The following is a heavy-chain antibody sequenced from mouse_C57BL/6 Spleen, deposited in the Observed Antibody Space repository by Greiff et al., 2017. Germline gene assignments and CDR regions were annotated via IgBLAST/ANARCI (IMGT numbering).Heavy chain of an antibody. CDR1: GYTFTNYW. J-gene: IGHJ2*01. V-gene: IGHV1-63*01. Sequence: VQLVESGAELVRPGTSVKMSCKASGYTFTNYWIGWAKQRPGHGLEWIGDIYPGGGYTNYNEKFKGKATLTADKSSSTAYMQFSSLTSEDSAIYYCARGEHFDCWGQGTTLTVSS. CDR3: ARGEHFDC. CDR2: IYPGGGYT.